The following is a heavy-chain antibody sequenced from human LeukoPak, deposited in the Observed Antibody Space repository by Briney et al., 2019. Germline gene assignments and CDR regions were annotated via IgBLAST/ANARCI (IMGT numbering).Heavy chain of an antibody. D-gene: IGHD6-13*01. CDR3: ARGGGLIAAAAKRSFLFAY. CDR1: GGSISSYY. Sequence: SETLSLTCTVSGGSISSYYWSWIRQPPGKGLEWIGYIYYSGSTNYNPSLKSRVTISVDTSKNQFSLKLSSVTAADTAVYYCARGGGLIAAAAKRSFLFAYGGQGTLLTASS. J-gene: IGHJ4*02. V-gene: IGHV4-59*08. CDR2: IYYSGST.